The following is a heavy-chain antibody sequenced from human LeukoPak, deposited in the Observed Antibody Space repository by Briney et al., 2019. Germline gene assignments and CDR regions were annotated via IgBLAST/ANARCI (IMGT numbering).Heavy chain of an antibody. V-gene: IGHV1-2*02. J-gene: IGHJ4*02. D-gene: IGHD5-18*01. CDR1: GXXFTXYY. CDR2: INPNSGGT. CDR3: ARGIRVGYSYAYGY. Sequence: KXSCXASGXXFTXYYXHWVRQAPGQGLEWXXXINPNSGGTNYAQKFQGRVTMTRDTSISTAYMELSRLRSDDTAVYYCARGIRVGYSYAYGYWGQGTLVTVSS.